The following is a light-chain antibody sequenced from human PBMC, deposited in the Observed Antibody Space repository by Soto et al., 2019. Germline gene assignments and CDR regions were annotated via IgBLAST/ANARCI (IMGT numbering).Light chain of an antibody. CDR1: QILVYSDGNTY. Sequence: DVVMTQSPLSLPVTLGQPASISCSSSQILVYSDGNTYLNWFQQRPGQSPRRLIYKVSNRDSGVPDRFSGSGSGTEFTLKISRVEAEDVGVYYCMKGTHWPINFGQGTRLEIK. J-gene: IGKJ5*01. CDR3: MKGTHWPIN. CDR2: KVS. V-gene: IGKV2-30*01.